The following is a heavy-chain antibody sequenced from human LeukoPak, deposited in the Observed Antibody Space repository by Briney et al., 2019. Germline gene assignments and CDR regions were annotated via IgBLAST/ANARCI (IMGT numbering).Heavy chain of an antibody. Sequence: GGSLRLSCAASGFTFCSYSMNWVRQAPGKGPEWVSSISSSSSYIYYADSVKGRFTISRDNAKNSLYLQMNSLRAEDTAVYYCAREQQWLYYYYGMDVWGQGTTVTVSS. CDR1: GFTFCSYS. CDR3: AREQQWLYYYYGMDV. CDR2: ISSSSSYI. D-gene: IGHD6-19*01. J-gene: IGHJ6*02. V-gene: IGHV3-21*01.